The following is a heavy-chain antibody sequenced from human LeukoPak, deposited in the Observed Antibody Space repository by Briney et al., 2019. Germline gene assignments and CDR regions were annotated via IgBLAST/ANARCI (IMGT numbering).Heavy chain of an antibody. CDR1: GFSFTSYW. J-gene: IGHJ4*02. D-gene: IGHD5-18*01. CDR3: ARQGSYGGFDY. Sequence: ESLKIFCKGSGFSFTSYWIGWVRQMSGKGLELMGMIYPGDSDTRYSPSFQGQVTISADKSISTAYLQWSSLKASDTAMYYCARQGSYGGFDYWGQGTLVTVSS. CDR2: IYPGDSDT. V-gene: IGHV5-51*01.